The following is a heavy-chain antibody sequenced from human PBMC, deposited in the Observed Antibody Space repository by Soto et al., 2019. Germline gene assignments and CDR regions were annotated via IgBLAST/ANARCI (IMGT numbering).Heavy chain of an antibody. CDR2: IYWDDDK. CDR3: AHGSCFGAAGYPNPCFDF. Sequence: QITLKESGPTLVKPTQTLTLTCTFSGFSLSTTEEGVGWIHQPPGKAPEWLALIYWDDDKRYSPSLKTRLTITQDTTKNQVGRTATNVDPVDTATYYCAHGSCFGAAGYPNPCFDFWGQGILVIVSS. CDR1: GFSLSTTEEG. D-gene: IGHD3-3*01. V-gene: IGHV2-5*02. J-gene: IGHJ4*02.